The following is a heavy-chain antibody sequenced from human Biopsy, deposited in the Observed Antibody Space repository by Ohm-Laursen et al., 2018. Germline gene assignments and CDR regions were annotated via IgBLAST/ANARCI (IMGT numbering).Heavy chain of an antibody. CDR2: IYPGGST. Sequence: SDTLSLTCNVPGGDINNYYWSWIRQPAGKGLEWIGRIYPGGSTNYNPSLKSRVTTSVDTSKKQLSLRLRSVTAADTAMYYCVSVVLGPTNDAFDLWGQGTMVVVSS. CDR1: GGDINNYY. J-gene: IGHJ3*01. D-gene: IGHD3-22*01. CDR3: VSVVLGPTNDAFDL. V-gene: IGHV4-4*07.